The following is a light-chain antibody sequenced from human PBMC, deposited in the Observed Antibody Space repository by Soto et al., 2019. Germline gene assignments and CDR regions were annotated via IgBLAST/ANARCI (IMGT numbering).Light chain of an antibody. CDR2: EDS. CDR3: CSYAGSSTSWV. V-gene: IGLV2-23*01. J-gene: IGLJ3*02. Sequence: QSALTQPASVSGSPGQSITISCTGTSRDAGNYNFVAWYQQHPGKAPKVIIYEDSTWPSGVSNRISGSKSGNTASLTISGLQAEDEADYYCCSYAGSSTSWVFGGGTKLTVL. CDR1: SRDAGNYNF.